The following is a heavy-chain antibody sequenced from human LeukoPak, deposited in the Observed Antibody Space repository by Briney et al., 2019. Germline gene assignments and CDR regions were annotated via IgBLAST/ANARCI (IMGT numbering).Heavy chain of an antibody. Sequence: GASVTVSCKASGSTFSNYAVYWVRQAPGQGLEWMEGILPIFDTANYAQKFQGRVTITADKSTSTAYMELSSLRSEDTAVYYCASQYYYGSGSYSGKYYFDYWGQGTLVTVSS. V-gene: IGHV1-69*06. CDR3: ASQYYYGSGSYSGKYYFDY. D-gene: IGHD3-10*01. CDR1: GSTFSNYA. CDR2: ILPIFDTA. J-gene: IGHJ4*02.